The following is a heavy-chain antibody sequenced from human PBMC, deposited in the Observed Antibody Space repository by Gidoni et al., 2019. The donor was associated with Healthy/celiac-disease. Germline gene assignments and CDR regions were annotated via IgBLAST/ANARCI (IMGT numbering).Heavy chain of an antibody. V-gene: IGHV4-59*01. J-gene: IGHJ6*02. CDR3: ARSIAAAGDYYGMDV. D-gene: IGHD6-13*01. CDR1: GGSISSYY. CDR2: IYYSGST. Sequence: QVQLQESGPGLVKPSETLSLTCTVSGGSISSYYWSWIRQPPGKELEWIGYIYYSGSTNYNPSLKSRVTISVDTSKNQFSLKLSSVTAADTAVYYCARSIAAAGDYYGMDVWGQGTTVTVSS.